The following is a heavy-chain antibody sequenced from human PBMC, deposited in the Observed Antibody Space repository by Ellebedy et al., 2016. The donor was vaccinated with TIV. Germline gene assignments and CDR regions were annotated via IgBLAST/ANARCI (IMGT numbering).Heavy chain of an antibody. V-gene: IGHV4-4*07. Sequence: SETLSLTCAVYGGSFSGYYWSWIRQPAGKGLEWIGRIYTSGSTNYNPSLKSRVTMSVDTSKNQFSLKLSSVTAADTAVYYCARDSVVVPAAMGGSYWYFDLWGRGTLVTVSS. CDR3: ARDSVVVPAAMGGSYWYFDL. CDR1: GGSFSGYY. D-gene: IGHD2-2*01. J-gene: IGHJ2*01. CDR2: IYTSGST.